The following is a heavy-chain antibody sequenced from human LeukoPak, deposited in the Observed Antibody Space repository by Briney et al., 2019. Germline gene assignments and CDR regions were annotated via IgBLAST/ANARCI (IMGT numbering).Heavy chain of an antibody. V-gene: IGHV3-9*01. CDR2: ISWNSGSI. Sequence: PGGSLRLSCAASGFTFDDYAMHWVRQAPGKGLEWVSGISWNSGSIGYADSVKGRFTISRDNAKNSLYLQMNSLRAEDTALYYCAKVGSGGLWFRELLKQNYFDYWGQGTLVTVSS. CDR3: AKVGSGGLWFRELLKQNYFDY. D-gene: IGHD3-10*01. J-gene: IGHJ4*02. CDR1: GFTFDDYA.